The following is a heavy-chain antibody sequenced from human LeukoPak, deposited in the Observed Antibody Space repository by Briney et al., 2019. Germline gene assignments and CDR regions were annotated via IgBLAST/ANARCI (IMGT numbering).Heavy chain of an antibody. CDR2: INSDGSST. V-gene: IGHV3-74*01. J-gene: IGHJ4*02. D-gene: IGHD3-10*01. CDR3: ARGMRITMVRGVIPHVY. Sequence: PGGSLRLSCAASGFTFSSYWMHWVRQAPGKGLVWVSRINSDGSSTSYADSVKGRFTISRDNAKNTLYLQMNSLRAEDTAVYYCARGMRITMVRGVIPHVYWGQGTLVTVSS. CDR1: GFTFSSYW.